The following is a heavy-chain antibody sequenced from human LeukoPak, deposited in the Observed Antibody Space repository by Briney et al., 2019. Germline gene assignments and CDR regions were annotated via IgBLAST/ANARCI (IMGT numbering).Heavy chain of an antibody. CDR2: IKQDGNEK. J-gene: IGHJ4*02. CDR3: ARDLGRWLQLSHYFDY. D-gene: IGHD5-24*01. CDR1: GFTFSSYW. V-gene: IGHV3-7*01. Sequence: GGSLRLSCAASGFTFSSYWMSWVRQAPGKGLEWVANIKQDGNEKYYVDSVKGRFTISRDNAKNSLYLQMSSLRAEDTAVYYCARDLGRWLQLSHYFDYWGQGTLVTVSS.